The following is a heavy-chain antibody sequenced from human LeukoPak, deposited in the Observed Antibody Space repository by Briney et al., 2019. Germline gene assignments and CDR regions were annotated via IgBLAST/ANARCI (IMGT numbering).Heavy chain of an antibody. Sequence: SETLSLTCAVSGGSISSNSYYWGWIRQPPGKGLEWIGSIYYSGSTYYNPSLKSRVTISVDTSKNQFSLKLSSVTAADTAVYYCARRWYFLNSYFDLWGRGTLVTVSS. V-gene: IGHV4-39*01. CDR1: GGSISSNSYY. CDR2: IYYSGST. D-gene: IGHD1-14*01. J-gene: IGHJ2*01. CDR3: ARRWYFLNSYFDL.